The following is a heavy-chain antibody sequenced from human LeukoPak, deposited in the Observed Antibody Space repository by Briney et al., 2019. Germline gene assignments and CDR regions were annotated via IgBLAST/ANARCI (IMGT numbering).Heavy chain of an antibody. CDR3: ARGRPYSGGYHLDY. V-gene: IGHV4-39*02. CDR1: GDSTSSDRYY. J-gene: IGHJ4*02. D-gene: IGHD1-26*01. Sequence: PSETLSLTCTVSGDSTSSDRYYGGWVRQPPGTGLEWIGNIYYSGSTYYNPSLKSRVTMSVDTSKNQFFLKLNSVTAADTAVYYCARGRPYSGGYHLDYWGQGTLVTASA. CDR2: IYYSGST.